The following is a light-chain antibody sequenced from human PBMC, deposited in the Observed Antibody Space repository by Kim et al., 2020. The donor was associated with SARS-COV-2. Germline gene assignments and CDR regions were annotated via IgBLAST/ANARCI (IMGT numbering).Light chain of an antibody. V-gene: IGKV3-11*01. CDR1: QSVSSY. Sequence: EIVLTQSPATLSLSPGERATLSCRASQSVSSYLAWYQQKPGQAPRLLIYDASNRATGIPARFSGSGSGTDFTLTISSLEPEDFAVYYCQQRSNWHRTVGQGTKLE. CDR3: QQRSNWHRT. J-gene: IGKJ2*01. CDR2: DAS.